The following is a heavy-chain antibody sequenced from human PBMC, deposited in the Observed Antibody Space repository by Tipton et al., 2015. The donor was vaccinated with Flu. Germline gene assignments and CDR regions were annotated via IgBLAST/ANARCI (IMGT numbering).Heavy chain of an antibody. D-gene: IGHD2-2*01. V-gene: IGHV3-74*01. CDR1: GFTFSSYW. Sequence: SLRLSCAASGFTFSSYWMHWVRQAPGKGLVWVSRINSDGSSTGYADSVKGRFTISRDNAKNTLYLQMNSLRAEDTAVYYCAIEAYCSSTSCYLRYFQHWGQGTPVTVSS. CDR2: INSDGSST. J-gene: IGHJ1*01. CDR3: AIEAYCSSTSCYLRYFQH.